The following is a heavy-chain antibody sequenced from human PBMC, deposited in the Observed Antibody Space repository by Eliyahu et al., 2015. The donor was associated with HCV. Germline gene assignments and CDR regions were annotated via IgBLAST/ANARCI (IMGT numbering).Heavy chain of an antibody. V-gene: IGHV3-30*18. J-gene: IGHJ4*02. CDR3: AKGHYGDYRRFDY. CDR2: ISYDGSNK. D-gene: IGHD4-17*01. CDR1: GFXFXSYG. Sequence: QVQLVESGGGVVQPGRSLRLSCAASGFXFXSYGLHWVRQXPGKGLEWVAVISYDGSNKYYADSVKGRFTIXRDNSKNTLYLQMNSLRAEDTAVYYCAKGHYGDYRRFDYWGQGTLVTVSS.